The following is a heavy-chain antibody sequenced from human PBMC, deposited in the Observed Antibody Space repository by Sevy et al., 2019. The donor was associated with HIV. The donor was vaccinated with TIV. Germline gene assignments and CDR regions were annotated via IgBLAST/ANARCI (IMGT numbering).Heavy chain of an antibody. Sequence: GGSLRLSCAASGFTFSDYYMSWIRQAPGKGLEWVSYMSSGTSYTNYADSVKGRFTISRDNAKNSLYLQMNSLRAEDTAVYYCARDRRNFGGQYFDYWGQGTLVTVSS. CDR1: GFTFSDYY. CDR3: ARDRRNFGGQYFDY. V-gene: IGHV3-11*06. CDR2: MSSGTSYT. D-gene: IGHD3-10*01. J-gene: IGHJ4*02.